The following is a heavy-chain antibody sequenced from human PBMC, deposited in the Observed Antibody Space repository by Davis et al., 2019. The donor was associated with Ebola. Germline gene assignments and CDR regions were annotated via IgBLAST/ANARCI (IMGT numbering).Heavy chain of an antibody. V-gene: IGHV4-59*01. CDR2: SGST. CDR3: ARDRKGDGYAGFDY. J-gene: IGHJ4*02. CDR1: GDSISRDY. Sequence: PSETLSLTCSVSGDSISRDYWSWIRQPPGRGLEWIAYSGSTSYSPSLKGRATMSVDTSKNQFSLKLTSVTAADTAFYYCARDRKGDGYAGFDYWGQGALVTVSS. D-gene: IGHD5-24*01.